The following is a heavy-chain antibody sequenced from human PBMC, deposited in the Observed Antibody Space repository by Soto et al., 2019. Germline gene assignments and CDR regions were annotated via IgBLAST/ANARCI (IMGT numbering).Heavy chain of an antibody. CDR3: ANYGSGSSMRFDP. CDR1: GFTFSSYA. J-gene: IGHJ5*02. D-gene: IGHD3-10*01. Sequence: GGSLRLSCAASGFTFSSYAMSWVRQAPGKGLEWVSAISGSGGSTYYAESVKGRFTISRDNSKNTLYLQMNSLRAEDTAVYYCANYGSGSSMRFDPWGQGTLVTVSS. V-gene: IGHV3-23*01. CDR2: ISGSGGST.